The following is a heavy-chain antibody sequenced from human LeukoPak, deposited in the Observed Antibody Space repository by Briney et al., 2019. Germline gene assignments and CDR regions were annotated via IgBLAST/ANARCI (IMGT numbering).Heavy chain of an antibody. V-gene: IGHV4-39*01. J-gene: IGHJ3*02. D-gene: IGHD6-19*01. Sequence: PSETLSLTCSVSVGSISGSSYYWGWIRQPPGKGLEWIGSIYYSGTTYYNPSLKSRVAISVDTSKNQFSLKMTSVTAADTTVYYCARRAVSGTAAFDIWGQGTMVTVSS. CDR1: VGSISGSSYY. CDR2: IYYSGTT. CDR3: ARRAVSGTAAFDI.